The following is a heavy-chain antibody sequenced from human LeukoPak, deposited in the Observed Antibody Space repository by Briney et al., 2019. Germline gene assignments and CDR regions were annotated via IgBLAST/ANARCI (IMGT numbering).Heavy chain of an antibody. Sequence: PGGSLRLSCADSGFTFSDHYMDWVRQAPGKGLEWVVRTRNKAYSYTTEYAASVKGRFTISRDDSKNSLYLQMNSLKTEDTAVYYCASLYGSGKRWVDPWGQGTLVTVSS. V-gene: IGHV3-72*01. CDR1: GFTFSDHY. J-gene: IGHJ5*02. D-gene: IGHD3-10*01. CDR3: ASLYGSGKRWVDP. CDR2: TRNKAYSYTT.